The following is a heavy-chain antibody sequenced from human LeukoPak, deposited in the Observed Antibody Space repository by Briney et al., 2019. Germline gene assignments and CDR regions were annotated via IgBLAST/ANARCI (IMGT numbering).Heavy chain of an antibody. J-gene: IGHJ1*01. CDR2: IYTSGST. D-gene: IGHD6-25*01. V-gene: IGHV4-61*02. CDR1: GGSISSGSYY. Sequence: PSQTLSLTCTVSGGSISSGSYYWSWIRQPAGKGLEWIGRIYTSGSTNYNPSLKSRVTRSVDTSKNQFSLKLSSVTAADTAVYYCARGPSSGLYFQHWGQGTLVTVSS. CDR3: ARGPSSGLYFQH.